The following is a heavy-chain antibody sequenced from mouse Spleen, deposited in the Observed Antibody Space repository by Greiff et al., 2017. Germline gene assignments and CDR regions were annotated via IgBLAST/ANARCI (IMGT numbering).Heavy chain of an antibody. D-gene: IGHD1-1*01. J-gene: IGHJ1*01. Sequence: VQLKQSGAELVRPGASVTLSCKASGYTFTDYEMHWVKQTPVHGLEWIGAIDPETGGTAYNQKFKGKAILTADKSSSTAYMELRSLTSEDSAVYYCTRPGTVVADWYFDVWGAGTTVTVSS. V-gene: IGHV1-15*01. CDR1: GYTFTDYE. CDR2: IDPETGGT. CDR3: TRPGTVVADWYFDV.